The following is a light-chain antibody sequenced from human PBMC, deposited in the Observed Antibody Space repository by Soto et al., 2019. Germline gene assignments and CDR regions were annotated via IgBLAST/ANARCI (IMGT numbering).Light chain of an antibody. CDR3: QQFYTTPYT. CDR2: WAS. J-gene: IGKJ2*01. Sequence: DIVVTQSPDSLTMSLGERATINCKSSQSVFYSSNSKNYLAWYQQKPGQPPKLLIYWASIRDSGVPDRFSGSGSGTDFTLTISSLQAEDVAVYYCQQFYTTPYTFGQGTKLEIK. V-gene: IGKV4-1*01. CDR1: QSVFYSSNSKNY.